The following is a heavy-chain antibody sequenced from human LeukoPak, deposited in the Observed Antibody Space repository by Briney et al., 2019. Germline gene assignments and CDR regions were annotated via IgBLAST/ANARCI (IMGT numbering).Heavy chain of an antibody. Sequence: SETLSLTCTVSGGSISSGAYYWSWTRQHPENGLEWIGYISYTGSTYYNPSLKSRVTISVDTSMNQFSLNLSSVSVADTAVYYCARDLGGDDFSLRNWFDPGGKGTLVTVSS. CDR3: ARDLGGDDFSLRNWFDP. V-gene: IGHV4-31*03. J-gene: IGHJ5*02. D-gene: IGHD4-11*01. CDR2: ISYTGST. CDR1: GGSISSGAYY.